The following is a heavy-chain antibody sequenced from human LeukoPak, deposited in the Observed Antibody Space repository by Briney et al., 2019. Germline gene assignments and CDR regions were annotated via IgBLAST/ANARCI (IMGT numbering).Heavy chain of an antibody. D-gene: IGHD1-26*01. CDR2: IYYSGST. CDR3: ASTRIVGVGSFDY. Sequence: SETLSLTCTVSGGSISSYYWSWIRQPPGKGLEWIGYIYYSGSTNYNPSLKSRVTISVDTSKNQFSLKLSSVTAADTAVHYCASTRIVGVGSFDYWGQGTLVTVSS. J-gene: IGHJ4*02. CDR1: GGSISSYY. V-gene: IGHV4-59*01.